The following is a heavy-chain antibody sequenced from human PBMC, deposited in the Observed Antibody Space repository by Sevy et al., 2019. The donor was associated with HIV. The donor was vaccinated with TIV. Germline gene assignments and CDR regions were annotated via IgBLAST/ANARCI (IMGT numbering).Heavy chain of an antibody. CDR2: IYYSGST. CDR1: GGSISSGGYY. CDR3: AREKPAGITIYGVVIKGGFDP. Sequence: SQTLSLTCTVSGGSISSGGYYWSWVRQRPGKGLESIGYIYYSGSTYYNPSLKSRVTISVDTSKNQFSLKLSSVTAADTAVYYCAREKPAGITIYGVVIKGGFDPWGQGTLVTVSS. D-gene: IGHD3-3*01. V-gene: IGHV4-31*02. J-gene: IGHJ5*02.